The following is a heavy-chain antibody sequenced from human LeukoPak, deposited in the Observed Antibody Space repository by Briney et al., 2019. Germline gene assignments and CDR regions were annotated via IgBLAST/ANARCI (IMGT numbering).Heavy chain of an antibody. D-gene: IGHD5-18*01. V-gene: IGHV3-23*01. CDR3: AKTRRGYSYGAFDY. CDR1: GFTFSSYA. J-gene: IGHJ4*02. CDR2: ISSSGGST. Sequence: GGSLRLSCAASGFTFSSYAMSWVRQAPGKGLEWVSAISSSGGSTYYADSVKGRFTISRDNSKNTLYLQMNSLRAEDTAVYYCAKTRRGYSYGAFDYWGQGTLVTVSS.